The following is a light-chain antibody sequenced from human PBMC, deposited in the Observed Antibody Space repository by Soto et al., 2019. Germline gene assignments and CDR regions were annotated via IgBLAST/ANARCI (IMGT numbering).Light chain of an antibody. CDR3: QQYGSSPWT. CDR2: GAS. CDR1: QSVSSSY. J-gene: IGKJ1*01. Sequence: IVLTQAPGTLCLSPGERATLSCRASQSVSSSYLAWYQQKPGQAPRLLIYGASSKATGIPDRFSGSGSGTDFTLTISRLEPEDFAVYYCQQYGSSPWTFGQGTKVDIK. V-gene: IGKV3-20*01.